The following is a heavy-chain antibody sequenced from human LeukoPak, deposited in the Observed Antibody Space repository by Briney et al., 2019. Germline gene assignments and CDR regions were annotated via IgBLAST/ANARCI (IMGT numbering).Heavy chain of an antibody. CDR3: ARGPYSSGLATILYYFDY. V-gene: IGHV3-7*01. Sequence: GGSLRLSCAASGFTFSSYWMSWVRQAPGKGLEWVANIKQDGSEKYYVDSVKGRLTISRDNAKNSLYLQMNSLRAEDTAVYYCARGPYSSGLATILYYFDYWGQGTLVTVSS. CDR2: IKQDGSEK. D-gene: IGHD6-19*01. CDR1: GFTFSSYW. J-gene: IGHJ4*02.